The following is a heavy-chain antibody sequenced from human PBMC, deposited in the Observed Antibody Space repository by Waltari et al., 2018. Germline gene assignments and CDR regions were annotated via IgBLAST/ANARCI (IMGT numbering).Heavy chain of an antibody. J-gene: IGHJ6*02. CDR3: ATQYQLPPYYYYGMDV. V-gene: IGHV3-23*01. Sequence: EVQLLESGGGLVQPGGSLRLSCAASGFTFSSYAMSWVRQAPGKGLEWVSAISGSGGSTYDADSGKGRFTSSRDNAKNTLYLQMNSLRAEDTAVYYCATQYQLPPYYYYGMDVWGQGTTVTVSS. CDR2: ISGSGGST. CDR1: GFTFSSYA. D-gene: IGHD2-2*01.